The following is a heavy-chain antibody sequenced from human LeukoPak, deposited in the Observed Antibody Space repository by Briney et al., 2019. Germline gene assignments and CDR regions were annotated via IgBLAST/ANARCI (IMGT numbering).Heavy chain of an antibody. V-gene: IGHV3-33*08. D-gene: IGHD5-18*01. CDR1: GFTFSSYW. J-gene: IGHJ2*01. CDR3: VRTAMISSWYFDL. CDR2: IWYDGSPK. Sequence: GGSLRLSCAASGFTFSSYWMSWVRQAPGKGLEWVAVIWYDGSPKYYPDSVKGRFTISRDNSKNTLFLQMISLRAEDTAVYSCVRTAMISSWYFDLWGRGTLVTVSS.